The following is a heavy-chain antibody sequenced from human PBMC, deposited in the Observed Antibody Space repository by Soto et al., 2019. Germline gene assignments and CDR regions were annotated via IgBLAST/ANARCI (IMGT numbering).Heavy chain of an antibody. D-gene: IGHD3-10*01. Sequence: EVQLLESGGGLVQPGGSLRLSCAASGFTFSSYAMSWVRQAPGKGLEWVSAISGSGGSTYYADSVKGRFTISRDNSKNTLYLQMNSQRAEDTAVYYCAKAPTNYGSGSYYYYWGQGTLVTVSS. CDR2: ISGSGGST. V-gene: IGHV3-23*01. J-gene: IGHJ4*02. CDR3: AKAPTNYGSGSYYYY. CDR1: GFTFSSYA.